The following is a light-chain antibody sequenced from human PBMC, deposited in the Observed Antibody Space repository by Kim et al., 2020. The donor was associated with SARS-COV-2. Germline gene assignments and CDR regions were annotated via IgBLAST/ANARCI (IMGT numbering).Light chain of an antibody. CDR2: AAS. CDR1: QSISSW. J-gene: IGKJ1*01. Sequence: DIQMTQSPSSLSASVGDRVTITCRASQSISSWLAWYQQKPEKAPKCLIYAASSLQSGVPSRFSGSGSGTDFTLTISSLQPEDFATYYSQQYDSYPRTFGQGTRVDIK. CDR3: QQYDSYPRT. V-gene: IGKV1D-16*01.